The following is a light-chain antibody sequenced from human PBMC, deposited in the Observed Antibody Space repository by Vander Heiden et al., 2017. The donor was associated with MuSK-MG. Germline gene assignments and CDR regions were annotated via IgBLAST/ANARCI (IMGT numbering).Light chain of an antibody. Sequence: EIVLTQSPGTLSLSAGERATLSCRASQSVSSSYIAWYQQKPGQPPRLLIYGASSSATDIPDTLTGTGSGADFTLAISRLEPEDPTVYYCLHDGSSGATSGPGTKVEIK. J-gene: IGKJ1*01. V-gene: IGKV3-20*01. CDR1: QSVSSSY. CDR3: LHDGSSGAT. CDR2: GAS.